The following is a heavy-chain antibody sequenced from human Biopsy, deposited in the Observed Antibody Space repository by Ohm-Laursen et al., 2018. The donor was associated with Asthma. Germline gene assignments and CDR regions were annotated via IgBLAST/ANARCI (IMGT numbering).Heavy chain of an antibody. D-gene: IGHD5-24*01. CDR1: GYTFRSYG. J-gene: IGHJ4*02. V-gene: IGHV1-18*04. Sequence: SVKVSYKASGYTFRSYGVSWVRQAPGQGLEWMGWISPFTGDTHFGQKFQGRVTMTTDTSTDTAYMELRSLRSDDTAVYYCARHPYNFGGFDYWGQGSLVLVSS. CDR2: ISPFTGDT. CDR3: ARHPYNFGGFDY.